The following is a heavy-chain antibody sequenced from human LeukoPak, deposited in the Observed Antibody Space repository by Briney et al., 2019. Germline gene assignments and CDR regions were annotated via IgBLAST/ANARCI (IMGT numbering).Heavy chain of an antibody. CDR3: ASGSGTYSPDY. Sequence: GESLKISCQGSGYSFTSYWITWVRQMPGKGLEWMGMIAPTDSYTNYSPSFQGHVTISVDKSISTAYLQWSGLKASDTAMYFCASGSGTYSPDYWGQGTLVTVSS. CDR1: GYSFTSYW. D-gene: IGHD3-10*01. CDR2: IAPTDSYT. V-gene: IGHV5-10-1*01. J-gene: IGHJ4*02.